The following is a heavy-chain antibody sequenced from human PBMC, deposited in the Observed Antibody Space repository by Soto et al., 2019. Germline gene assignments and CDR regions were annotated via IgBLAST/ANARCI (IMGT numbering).Heavy chain of an antibody. D-gene: IGHD3-22*01. J-gene: IGHJ6*02. CDR1: GYTFTSSG. CDR3: ARTGYYYDSSGYNTLGYYGMDV. CDR2: ISAYNGNT. Sequence: ASVKVSCKASGYTFTSSGISWVRQAPGQGLEWLGWISAYNGNTNYAQKLQGRVTMTTDTSTSTAYMELRSLRSDDTAVYYCARTGYYYDSSGYNTLGYYGMDVWGQGTTVTVSS. V-gene: IGHV1-18*01.